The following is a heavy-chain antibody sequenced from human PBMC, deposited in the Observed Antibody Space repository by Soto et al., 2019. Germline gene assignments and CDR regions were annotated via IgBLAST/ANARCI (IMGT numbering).Heavy chain of an antibody. D-gene: IGHD6-13*01. V-gene: IGHV3-23*01. Sequence: EVQLLESGGGLVRPGGSLRLSCAGSGFTFSSYAMRWVRQAPGKGLEWVSAISGSGDSTYYTDSVKGRFTISRDNSKNTLYLQMNSLRAEDTAVYYCARRGPGTYFDYWGQGTLVTVSS. CDR1: GFTFSSYA. J-gene: IGHJ4*02. CDR3: ARRGPGTYFDY. CDR2: ISGSGDST.